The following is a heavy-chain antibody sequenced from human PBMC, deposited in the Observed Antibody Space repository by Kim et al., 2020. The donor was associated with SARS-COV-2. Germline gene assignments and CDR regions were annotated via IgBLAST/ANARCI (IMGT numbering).Heavy chain of an antibody. V-gene: IGHV3-21*01. Sequence: GGSLRLSCAASGFTFSSYSMNWVRQAPGKGLEWVSSISSSSSYIYYADSVKGRFTISRDNAKNSLYLQMNSLRAEDTAVYYCARVSRYDWNDALDYYYYGMDVWGQGTTVTVSS. J-gene: IGHJ6*02. CDR3: ARVSRYDWNDALDYYYYGMDV. D-gene: IGHD1-1*01. CDR1: GFTFSSYS. CDR2: ISSSSSYI.